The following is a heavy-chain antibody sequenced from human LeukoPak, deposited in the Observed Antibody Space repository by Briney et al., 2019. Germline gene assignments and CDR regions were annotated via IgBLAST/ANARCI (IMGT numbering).Heavy chain of an antibody. D-gene: IGHD3-22*01. Sequence: PGGSLRLSCAASGFTFSSYWMHWVRQAPGKGLVWVSRINSDGSSTSYADSVKGRFTISRDNAKNTLYLQMNSLRAEDTAVYYCARDRYYYDSSGTNSERYRTDDYMDVWGKGTTVTVSS. CDR3: ARDRYYYDSSGTNSERYRTDDYMDV. CDR2: INSDGSST. CDR1: GFTFSSYW. V-gene: IGHV3-74*01. J-gene: IGHJ6*03.